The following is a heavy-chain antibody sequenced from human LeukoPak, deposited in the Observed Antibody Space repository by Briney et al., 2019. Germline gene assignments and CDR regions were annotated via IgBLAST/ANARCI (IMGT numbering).Heavy chain of an antibody. Sequence: GGSLRLSCTASGFTFGDYAMSWFRQAPGKGLEWVGFIRSKAYGGTTEYAASVEGRFTISRDDSKSIAYLQMNSLKTEDTAAYYCTSTYDYVWGSYRPFDYWGQGTLVTVSS. CDR2: IRSKAYGGTT. D-gene: IGHD3-16*02. J-gene: IGHJ4*02. CDR1: GFTFGDYA. CDR3: TSTYDYVWGSYRPFDY. V-gene: IGHV3-49*03.